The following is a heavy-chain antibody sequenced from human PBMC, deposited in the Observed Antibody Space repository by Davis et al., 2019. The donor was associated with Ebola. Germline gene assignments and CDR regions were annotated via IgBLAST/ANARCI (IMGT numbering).Heavy chain of an antibody. Sequence: GESLKISCAASGFTFSVSAIHWVRQASGKGLEWVGRIRTKTNNYATSYAASVKGRFTVSRDDSRNTAYLQISNLKTEDTAVYYCTRLDYGMDAWGQGTAVTVSS. CDR1: GFTFSVSA. CDR2: IRTKTNNYAT. V-gene: IGHV3-73*01. J-gene: IGHJ6*02. CDR3: TRLDYGMDA.